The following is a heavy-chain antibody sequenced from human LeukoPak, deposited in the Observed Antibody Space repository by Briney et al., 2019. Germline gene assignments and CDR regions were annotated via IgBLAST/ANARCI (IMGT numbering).Heavy chain of an antibody. V-gene: IGHV1-24*01. Sequence: ASVKVSCKVSGYTLTELSMHWVRQARGKGLEGMGGFDPEDGETIYAQKFQGRVTMTEDTSTDTAYMELSSLRSEDTAVYYCATLTYGQNWFDPWGQGTLVTVSS. J-gene: IGHJ5*02. CDR1: GYTLTELS. CDR2: FDPEDGET. CDR3: ATLTYGQNWFDP. D-gene: IGHD4-17*01.